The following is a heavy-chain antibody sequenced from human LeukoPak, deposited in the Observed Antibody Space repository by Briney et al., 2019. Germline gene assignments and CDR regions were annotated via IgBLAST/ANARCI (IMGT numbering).Heavy chain of an antibody. D-gene: IGHD3-22*01. J-gene: IGHJ4*02. CDR1: GGTFSSYA. V-gene: IGHV1-69*01. CDR3: ARDSNPYYYDSSGYYEVDY. CDR2: IIPIFGTA. Sequence: ASVTVSCTASGGTFSSYAISWVRQATGQGLEWMGGIIPIFGTATYAQKFQGRVTIPADESTSTAYMALSSLRSEDTAAYYCARDSNPYYYDSSGYYEVDYWGQGTLVTVS.